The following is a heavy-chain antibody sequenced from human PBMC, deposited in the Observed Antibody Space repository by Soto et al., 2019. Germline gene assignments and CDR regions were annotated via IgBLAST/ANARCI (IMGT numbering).Heavy chain of an antibody. CDR3: ARLPRGVIILYYYGMDV. D-gene: IGHD3-10*01. CDR1: GGYFCGFF. Sequence: SATMSLTFAIYGGYFCGFFWCWIRHPLGKGLEWIGEINHSGSTNYNPSLKSRVTISVDTSKNQFSLKLSSVTAADTAVYYCARLPRGVIILYYYGMDVWGQGTTVS. J-gene: IGHJ6*02. CDR2: INHSGST. V-gene: IGHV4-34*01.